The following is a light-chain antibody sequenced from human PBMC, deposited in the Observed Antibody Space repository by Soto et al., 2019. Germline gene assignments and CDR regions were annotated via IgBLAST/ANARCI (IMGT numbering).Light chain of an antibody. CDR1: QDITNY. J-gene: IGKJ4*01. CDR3: QQYDNLPLT. Sequence: DIQMTQYPSTLSASVGDRVTITCQASQDITNYLHWFQQKPGKAPKLLIYDASNLETGVPSRFSGSGSGTDFTFTISSLQPEDIATYYCQQYDNLPLTFGGGTKVDI. V-gene: IGKV1-33*01. CDR2: DAS.